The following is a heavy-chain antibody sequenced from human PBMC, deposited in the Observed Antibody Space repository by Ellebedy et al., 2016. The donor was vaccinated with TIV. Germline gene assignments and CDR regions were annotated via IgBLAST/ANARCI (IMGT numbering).Heavy chain of an antibody. D-gene: IGHD5-24*01. Sequence: GGSLRLXXAASGFTFSIYAMSWVRQAPGKGLEWVSGISYGGTDTYYADSVKGRFTISRDNSKNTLYLQMSSLRADDTALYYCARMDGPYYYYYMDVWGKGIAVTVAS. CDR1: GFTFSIYA. CDR3: ARMDGPYYYYYMDV. CDR2: ISYGGTDT. V-gene: IGHV3-23*01. J-gene: IGHJ6*03.